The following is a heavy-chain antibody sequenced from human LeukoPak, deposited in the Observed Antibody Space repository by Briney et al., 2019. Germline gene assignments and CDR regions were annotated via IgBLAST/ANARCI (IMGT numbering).Heavy chain of an antibody. V-gene: IGHV3-48*01. J-gene: IGHJ4*02. Sequence: GGSLRLSCAASGFPFSSYSMNWVRQAPGEGLEWVSYISSSRTTSYADSVKGRFTISRDNAKNSLYLQMNSLRAEDTAVYYCARDLFYSVSGTYYNVGRVFNYWGQGTLVTVSS. D-gene: IGHD3-10*01. CDR1: GFPFSSYS. CDR3: ARDLFYSVSGTYYNVGRVFNY. CDR2: ISSSRTT.